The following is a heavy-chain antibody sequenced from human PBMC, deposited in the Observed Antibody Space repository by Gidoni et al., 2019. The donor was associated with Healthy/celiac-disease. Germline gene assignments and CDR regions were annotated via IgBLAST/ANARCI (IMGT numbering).Heavy chain of an antibody. J-gene: IGHJ6*02. Sequence: QVQLVESGGGVVQPGRSLSLSCAASGFPFSSHGMHWVRQAPGKGLEWVEVIWYDGSNKYYADSVKGRFTISRDNSKNTLYLQMNSLRAEDTAVYYCARDTPYGSGRLYGMDVWGQGTTVTVSS. D-gene: IGHD3-10*01. CDR3: ARDTPYGSGRLYGMDV. V-gene: IGHV3-33*01. CDR2: IWYDGSNK. CDR1: GFPFSSHG.